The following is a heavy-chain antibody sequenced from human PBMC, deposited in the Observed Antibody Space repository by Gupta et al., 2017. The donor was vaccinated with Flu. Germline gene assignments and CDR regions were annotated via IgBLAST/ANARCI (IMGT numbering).Heavy chain of an antibody. J-gene: IGHJ4*02. CDR2: ISYDGTKK. D-gene: IGHD3-10*01. V-gene: IGHV3-33*05. Sequence: QVQVVERGGGVVQPGTYLRLSCVSCGFRFSDYGMHWVRQAPGKGLEWVALISYDGTKKFYADSVKGRFTISRDDSKSTLYLEMNSLRDGDTAVYYCSRKYYHPNCYYSSDNWGQGTLVSVSS. CDR1: GFRFSDYG. CDR3: SRKYYHPNCYYSSDN.